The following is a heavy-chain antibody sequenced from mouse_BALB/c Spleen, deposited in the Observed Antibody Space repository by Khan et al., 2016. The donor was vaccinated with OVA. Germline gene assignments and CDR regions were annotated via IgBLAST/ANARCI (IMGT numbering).Heavy chain of an antibody. V-gene: IGHV1S33*01. Sequence: LQQPGPELVKPGALVKISCKASGYTFTSYDINWVRQRPGQGLEWIGWIYPGDGSTAYDEKFKGKATLTADKASSTAYLQLSSLTSETAAVYVGAGVEVRGVAMDYWGQGTSVTVSS. CDR2: IYPGDGST. CDR3: AGVEVRGVAMDY. CDR1: GYTFTSYD. D-gene: IGHD2-3*01. J-gene: IGHJ4*01.